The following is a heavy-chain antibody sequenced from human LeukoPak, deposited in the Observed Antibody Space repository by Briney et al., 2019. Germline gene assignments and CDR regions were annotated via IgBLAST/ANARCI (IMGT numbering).Heavy chain of an antibody. J-gene: IGHJ4*02. D-gene: IGHD3-10*01. CDR1: GFTFSSYA. V-gene: IGHV3-23*01. CDR2: ISGSGGST. Sequence: PGGSLRLSCAASGFTFSSYAMSWVRQAPGKGLEWVSAISGSGGSTYYAASVKGRFTISRDNSKNTLYLQMNSLRAEDTAVYYCAKDFEFGEYYFDYWGQGTLVTVSS. CDR3: AKDFEFGEYYFDY.